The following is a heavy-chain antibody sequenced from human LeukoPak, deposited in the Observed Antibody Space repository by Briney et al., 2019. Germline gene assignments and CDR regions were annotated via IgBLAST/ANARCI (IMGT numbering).Heavy chain of an antibody. CDR2: ISVYNGHT. CDR1: GYTFTTSG. J-gene: IGHJ4*02. CDR3: ARDSNWRFDY. D-gene: IGHD7-27*01. Sequence: ASVKVSCKASGYTFTTSGISWVRQAPGQGLEWMGWISVYNGHTNYVQNLQGRVTMTTNTSTSTAYMELRSLSSDDTAVYYCARDSNWRFDYWGQGTPVTVSS. V-gene: IGHV1-18*01.